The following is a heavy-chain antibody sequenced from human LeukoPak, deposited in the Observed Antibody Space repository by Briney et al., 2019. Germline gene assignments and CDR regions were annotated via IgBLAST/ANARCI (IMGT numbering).Heavy chain of an antibody. CDR2: ISTKTDLM. J-gene: IGHJ4*02. CDR1: GFTLSTSN. Sequence: PGGSLRLSCTASGFTLSTSNFNWMHWVRQAPGKGLEWVSSISTKTDLMYYADSVKGRFSVSRDNARNSLLLEMNSLRVEDTAIYYCARGTGGYSSGWGTIHWGQGTLLTVSS. V-gene: IGHV3-21*01. CDR3: ARGTGGYSSGWGTIH. D-gene: IGHD6-19*01.